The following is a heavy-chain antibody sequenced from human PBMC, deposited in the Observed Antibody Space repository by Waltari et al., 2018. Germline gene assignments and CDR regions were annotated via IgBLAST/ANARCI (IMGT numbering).Heavy chain of an antibody. V-gene: IGHV4-59*01. CDR3: ARADGGYVGWFDP. CDR2: IYYSGST. J-gene: IGHJ5*02. Sequence: QVQLQESGPGLVTPSETLSLTCTVSGGSISSYYWSWIRQPPGKGLEWIGYIYYSGSTNYNPSLKSRVTISVDTSKNQFSLKLSSVTAADTAVYYCARADGGYVGWFDPWGQGTLVTVSS. D-gene: IGHD5-12*01. CDR1: GGSISSYY.